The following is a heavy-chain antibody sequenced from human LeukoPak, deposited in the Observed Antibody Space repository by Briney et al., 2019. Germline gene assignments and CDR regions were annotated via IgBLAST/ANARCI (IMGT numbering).Heavy chain of an antibody. CDR2: ISGYNGNT. J-gene: IGHJ4*02. V-gene: IGHV1-18*01. CDR3: ARDRGSGWFVY. Sequence: ASVKVSCKASGYSFTSYGVSWVRQAPGQGLEWMGWISGYNGNTNYIKKFQGRVTMTTDTSTSTAYMELRSLRSDDTAVYYCARDRGSGWFVYWGQGTLVTVSS. D-gene: IGHD6-19*01. CDR1: GYSFTSYG.